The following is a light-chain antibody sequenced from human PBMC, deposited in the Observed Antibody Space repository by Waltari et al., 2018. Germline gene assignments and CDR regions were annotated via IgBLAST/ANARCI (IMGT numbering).Light chain of an antibody. V-gene: IGKV3-20*01. CDR3: QQYGNSPLT. CDR1: QTVSSNY. Sequence: EIVLTQSPGTLSLSPGERATLSCRASQTVSSNYLAWYQQKPGQAPRLLIYGASSRATGIPDRFTGSGSGTDFALTISRLEPEDFAVYYCQQYGNSPLTFGGGTK. CDR2: GAS. J-gene: IGKJ4*01.